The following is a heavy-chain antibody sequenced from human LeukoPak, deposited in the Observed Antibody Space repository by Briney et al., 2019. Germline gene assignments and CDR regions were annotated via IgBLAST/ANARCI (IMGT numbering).Heavy chain of an antibody. J-gene: IGHJ4*02. CDR2: ISGSGGST. Sequence: PGGSLRLYCAASGFTFNSYAMSWVRQAPGKGLEWVSAISGSGGSTYYADSVKGRFTISRDNSKNTLYLPMNSLRAEDTAVYYCAKPTKAYSSSWTKDYIYNWGQGTLVTVSS. D-gene: IGHD6-13*01. CDR3: AKPTKAYSSSWTKDYIYN. CDR1: GFTFNSYA. V-gene: IGHV3-23*01.